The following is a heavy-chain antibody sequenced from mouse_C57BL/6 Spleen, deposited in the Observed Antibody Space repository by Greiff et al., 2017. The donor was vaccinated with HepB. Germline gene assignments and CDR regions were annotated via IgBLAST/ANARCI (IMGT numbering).Heavy chain of an antibody. CDR3: ARWCYDGYYEDAMDY. J-gene: IGHJ4*01. Sequence: EVQLQQSGPVLVKPGASVKMSCKASGYTFTDYYMNWVKQSHGKSLEWIGVINPYNGGTSYNQKFKGKATLTVDKSSSTAYMELNSLTSEDSAVYYCARWCYDGYYEDAMDYWGQGTSVTVSS. V-gene: IGHV1-19*01. CDR2: INPYNGGT. D-gene: IGHD2-3*01. CDR1: GYTFTDYY.